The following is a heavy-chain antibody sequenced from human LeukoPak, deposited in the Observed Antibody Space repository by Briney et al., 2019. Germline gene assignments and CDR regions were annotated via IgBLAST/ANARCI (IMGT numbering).Heavy chain of an antibody. D-gene: IGHD3-10*01. Sequence: SETLSLTCAVSGGSISSYYWSWIRQPPGKGLEWIGYIYYSGSTNYNPSLKSRVTISVDTSKNQFSLKLSSVTAADTAVYYCARLSMVRGVITPFDYWGQGTLVTVSS. CDR3: ARLSMVRGVITPFDY. CDR1: GGSISSYY. J-gene: IGHJ4*02. CDR2: IYYSGST. V-gene: IGHV4-59*08.